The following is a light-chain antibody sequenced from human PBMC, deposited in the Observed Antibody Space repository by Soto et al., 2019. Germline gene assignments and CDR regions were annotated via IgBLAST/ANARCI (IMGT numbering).Light chain of an antibody. CDR2: AAS. CDR3: QKYDRAPFT. V-gene: IGKV1-27*01. Sequence: DIQMTQSPSSLSVSVGDRVTITCRASQDIRNYLAWYQQKPGKVPKLLIYAASTLQSGVPSRFSGGGSGTDFTLTINSLQPEDIATYYCQKYDRAPFTFGPGTKVDIK. CDR1: QDIRNY. J-gene: IGKJ3*01.